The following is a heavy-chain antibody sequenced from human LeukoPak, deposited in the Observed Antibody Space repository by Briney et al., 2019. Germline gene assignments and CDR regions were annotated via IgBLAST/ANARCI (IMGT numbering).Heavy chain of an antibody. Sequence: SETLSLTCTVSGYSISSGHYWGWIRQPPGKGLEWIGSMYHSGSTYYNPPLKSRVTISEDTSKNQFSLKLSSVTAADTAVYYCARDTRVHYYDSSGPVDYWGQGTLVTVSS. D-gene: IGHD3-22*01. CDR1: GYSISSGHY. CDR2: MYHSGST. J-gene: IGHJ4*02. CDR3: ARDTRVHYYDSSGPVDY. V-gene: IGHV4-38-2*02.